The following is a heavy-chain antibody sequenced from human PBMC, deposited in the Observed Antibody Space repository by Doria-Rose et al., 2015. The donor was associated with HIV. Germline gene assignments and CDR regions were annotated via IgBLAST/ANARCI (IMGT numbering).Heavy chain of an antibody. CDR3: ARIKSSRLYHKYYFDC. V-gene: IGHV2-26*01. J-gene: IGHJ4*02. CDR2: IFSDDER. D-gene: IGHD6-13*01. Sequence: QVTLKEPGPVLVKPTETLTLTCTVSGVSLSSPGMGVSWIRQPPGKALEWLANIFSDDERSYKTSLKSRLTISSGTSKSQAVLTMTDMDPVDTATYYCARIKSSRLYHKYYFDCWGQGTLVIVSA. CDR1: GVSLSSPGMG.